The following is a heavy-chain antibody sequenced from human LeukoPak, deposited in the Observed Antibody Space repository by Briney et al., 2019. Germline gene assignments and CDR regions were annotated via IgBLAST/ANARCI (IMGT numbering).Heavy chain of an antibody. D-gene: IGHD2-15*01. CDR1: GGSINNYY. V-gene: IGHV4-4*07. CDR3: ATCSGGSCY. CDR2: IYTSGNT. Sequence: SETLSLTCSVSGGSINNYYWSWIRQPAGKGLEWIGRIYTSGNTNYSPSFKSRVTMSVDMSKNQFSLKLSSVTAADTAVYYCATCSGGSCYWGQGILVTVSS. J-gene: IGHJ4*02.